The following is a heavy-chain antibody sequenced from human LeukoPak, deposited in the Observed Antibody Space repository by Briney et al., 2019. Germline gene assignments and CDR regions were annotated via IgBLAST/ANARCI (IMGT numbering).Heavy chain of an antibody. D-gene: IGHD2-2*01. CDR2: IYYSGST. Sequence: SETLSLTCTVSGGSTSSGSYYWSWIRQPPGKGLEWIGSIYYSGSTYYNPSLKSRVTISVDTSKNQFSLKLSSVTAADTAVYYCASLILVVPAVLEDYWGQGTLVTVSS. CDR3: ASLILVVPAVLEDY. V-gene: IGHV4-39*01. CDR1: GGSTSSGSYY. J-gene: IGHJ4*02.